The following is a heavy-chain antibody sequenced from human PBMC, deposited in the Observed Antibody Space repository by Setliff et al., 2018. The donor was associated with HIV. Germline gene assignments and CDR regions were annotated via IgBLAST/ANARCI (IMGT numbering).Heavy chain of an antibody. V-gene: IGHV1-8*03. J-gene: IGHJ6*03. Sequence: ASVKVSCKASGYSFTNYDINWVRQATGQGLEWMGWMNPKSGKTGYAQNFQGRVTITRNTSISTVYMDLDSLRSDDAAVYYCARGFYDFFYNYYMDVWGKGTTVTVSS. D-gene: IGHD3-3*01. CDR1: GYSFTNYD. CDR3: ARGFYDFFYNYYMDV. CDR2: MNPKSGKT.